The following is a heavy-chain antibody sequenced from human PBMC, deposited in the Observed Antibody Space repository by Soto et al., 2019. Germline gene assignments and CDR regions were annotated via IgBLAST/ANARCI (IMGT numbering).Heavy chain of an antibody. CDR1: GYTFTSYA. Sequence: ASVKVSCKASGYTFTSYAMHWVRQAPGQRLEWMGWINAGNGNTKYSQKFQGRVTITRDTSASTAYMDLSSLRSEDTAVYYCARSPGGPDGPGDYWGQGTLVTVSS. CDR3: ARSPGGPDGPGDY. D-gene: IGHD2-15*01. J-gene: IGHJ4*02. CDR2: INAGNGNT. V-gene: IGHV1-3*01.